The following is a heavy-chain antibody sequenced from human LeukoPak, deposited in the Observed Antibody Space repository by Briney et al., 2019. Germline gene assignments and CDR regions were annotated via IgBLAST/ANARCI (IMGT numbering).Heavy chain of an antibody. Sequence: GGSLILSCAASGFTFSSYAMSWVRQAPGKGLEWVSALSASGGTTYYADSVKGRFTISRDNSKNTLYLQMSSLRAEDTAVYYCAKEPREYCSSTSCPNWIDPWGQGTLVTVSS. J-gene: IGHJ5*02. D-gene: IGHD2-2*01. V-gene: IGHV3-23*01. CDR1: GFTFSSYA. CDR2: LSASGGTT. CDR3: AKEPREYCSSTSCPNWIDP.